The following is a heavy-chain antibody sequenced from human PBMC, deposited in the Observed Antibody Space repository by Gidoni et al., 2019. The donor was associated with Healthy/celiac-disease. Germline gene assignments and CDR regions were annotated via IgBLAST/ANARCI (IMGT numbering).Heavy chain of an antibody. J-gene: IGHJ3*02. D-gene: IGHD3-22*01. CDR2: INHSGST. V-gene: IGHV4-34*01. Sequence: GEINHSGSTNYNPSLKSRVTISVDTSKNQFSLKLSSVTAADTAVYYCARWRYYYESSFPFDDAFDIWGQGTMVTVSS. CDR3: ARWRYYYESSFPFDDAFDI.